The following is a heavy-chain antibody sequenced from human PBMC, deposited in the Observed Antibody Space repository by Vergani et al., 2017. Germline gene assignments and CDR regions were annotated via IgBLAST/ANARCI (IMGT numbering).Heavy chain of an antibody. Sequence: QITLKESGPTLVKPTQTLTLTCTFSGFSLNTRGVSVAWIRQPPGKALDWLALIYWNDDQHYSPSLNNRVTIHKDTSKNQVVLTMTNMDYVDTGTYYCVYRKTGCGTTGCFYPFYYYYYMDVWGKGTTVTVSS. CDR2: IYWNDDQ. CDR1: GFSLNTRGVS. CDR3: VYRKTGCGTTGCFYPFYYYYYMDV. J-gene: IGHJ6*03. D-gene: IGHD1-7*01. V-gene: IGHV2-5*04.